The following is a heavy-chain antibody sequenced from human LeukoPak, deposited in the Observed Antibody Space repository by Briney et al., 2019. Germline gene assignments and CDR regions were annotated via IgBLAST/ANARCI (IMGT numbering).Heavy chain of an antibody. V-gene: IGHV3-49*03. Sequence: GGSLRLSCTASGFTFGDYAMSWFRQAPGKGLEWVGFIRSKAYGGTTEYAASVKGRFTISRDDSKSIAYLQMNSLKTEDTAVYYCTRAPKFGDILTADYWGQGTLVTVSS. CDR1: GFTFGDYA. D-gene: IGHD3-9*01. CDR3: TRAPKFGDILTADY. CDR2: IRSKAYGGTT. J-gene: IGHJ4*02.